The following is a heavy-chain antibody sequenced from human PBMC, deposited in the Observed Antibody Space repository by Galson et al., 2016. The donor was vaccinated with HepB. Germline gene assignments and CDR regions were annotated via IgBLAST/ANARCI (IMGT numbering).Heavy chain of an antibody. CDR1: GFTFSNYG. CDR3: AKDRLAAPYYYYVMDV. D-gene: IGHD3-10*01. Sequence: SLRLSCAASGFTFSNYGMHWVRQAPGKGLAWVALISYDGINSYYADSLQGRFPISRDNSKNTLYLQMNSLRAEDTGVYYCAKDRLAAPYYYYVMDVWCQGTTVTVSS. J-gene: IGHJ6*02. CDR2: ISYDGINS. V-gene: IGHV3-30*18.